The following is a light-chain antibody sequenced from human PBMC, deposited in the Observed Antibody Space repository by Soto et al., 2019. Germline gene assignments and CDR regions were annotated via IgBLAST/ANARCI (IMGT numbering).Light chain of an antibody. V-gene: IGKV1-5*03. J-gene: IGKJ1*01. CDR2: KAS. Sequence: DIQMTQSPSTLSASVGDRATITCRASQTISSSLAWYQQKPGKAPNLLIYKASSLESGVPSRFSGSGSGTEFTLTISSVQPEDFATYYCQQYSNFWTFGQGTKVEIK. CDR3: QQYSNFWT. CDR1: QTISSS.